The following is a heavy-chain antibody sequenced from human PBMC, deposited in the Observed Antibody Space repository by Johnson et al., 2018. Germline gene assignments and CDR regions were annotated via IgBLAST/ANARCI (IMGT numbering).Heavy chain of an antibody. CDR1: GFTFSSYW. CDR2: SYSDGSIR. Sequence: VQLQESGGGLVQPGGSLRLSCVASGFTFSSYWMHWVRQDPGKGLVWVSRSYSDGSIRNYADSVKGRFTISRDNAKNTLYLQRNSLRVEDTAVYYCARGSLVSGYYSRGAFEIWGQGTMVTVSS. V-gene: IGHV3-74*01. CDR3: ARGSLVSGYYSRGAFEI. D-gene: IGHD3-22*01. J-gene: IGHJ3*02.